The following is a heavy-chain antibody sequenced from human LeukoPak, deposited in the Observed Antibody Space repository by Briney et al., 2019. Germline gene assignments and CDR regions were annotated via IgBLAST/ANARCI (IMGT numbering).Heavy chain of an antibody. V-gene: IGHV1-69*13. D-gene: IGHD1-26*01. CDR1: GGTFSSYA. CDR2: IIPIFGTA. Sequence: GASVKVSCKASGGTFSSYAISWVRQAPGQGLEWMGGIIPIFGTANYAQKFQGRVTITADESTSTAYVELSSLRSEDTAVYYCARDEESYYAFDIWGQGTMVTVSS. J-gene: IGHJ3*02. CDR3: ARDEESYYAFDI.